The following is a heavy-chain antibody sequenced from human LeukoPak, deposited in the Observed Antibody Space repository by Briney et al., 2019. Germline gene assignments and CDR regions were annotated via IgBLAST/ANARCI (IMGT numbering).Heavy chain of an antibody. V-gene: IGHV3-74*01. CDR2: INSDGSST. Sequence: PGGSLRLSCAASGFTFSSYWMHWVRQAPGKGLVWVSRINSDGSSTSYADSVKGRFTISRDNAKNTLYLQMNSLRAEDTAVYYCARFNYDILTGYSYYFDYWGQGTLVTVSS. J-gene: IGHJ4*02. CDR3: ARFNYDILTGYSYYFDY. CDR1: GFTFSSYW. D-gene: IGHD3-9*01.